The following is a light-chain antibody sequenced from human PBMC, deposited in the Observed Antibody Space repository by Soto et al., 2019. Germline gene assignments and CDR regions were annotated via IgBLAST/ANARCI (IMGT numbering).Light chain of an antibody. J-gene: IGLJ1*01. CDR2: TNT. CDR1: SSNVGGNP. CDR3: ASWDDSLNGTV. V-gene: IGLV1-44*01. Sequence: QSMLTQPPSTSVTPGQMVTISGSGSSSNVGGNPVNWYQHVPTTAPKLLIYTNTQRPSGVPDRFSGSKSGTSASLAISGLQSEDEADYYCASWDDSLNGTVFGTGTKVTVL.